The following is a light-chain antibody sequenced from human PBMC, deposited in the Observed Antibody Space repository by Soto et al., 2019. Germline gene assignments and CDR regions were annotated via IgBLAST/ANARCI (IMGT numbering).Light chain of an antibody. Sequence: DIQMTQSPASLSASVGDRATISCRASQMISSFLHWYQQEPGQAPKLLIYGASSWQRGVPSRFSGGGSGTDFTLTIGSLEPEDFATYYCQQSYRTPYTFGEGTELEIK. CDR2: GAS. CDR1: QMISSF. CDR3: QQSYRTPYT. J-gene: IGKJ2*01. V-gene: IGKV1-39*01.